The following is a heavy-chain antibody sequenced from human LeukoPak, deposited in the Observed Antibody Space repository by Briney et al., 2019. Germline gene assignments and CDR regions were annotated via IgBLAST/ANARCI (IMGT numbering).Heavy chain of an antibody. CDR3: AKGLSSSRRFDY. V-gene: IGHV1-8*02. Sequence: SSEKVSCKPSRYTLTRYDLNWVRQATGQELEWMGWMNLNKGKTGYAHKFQGRVTLTRNTSLSPAHIELSRLRHRGTALYYCAKGLSSSRRFDYWGQGTLVTVSS. D-gene: IGHD6-13*01. CDR1: RYTLTRYD. CDR2: MNLNKGKT. J-gene: IGHJ4*02.